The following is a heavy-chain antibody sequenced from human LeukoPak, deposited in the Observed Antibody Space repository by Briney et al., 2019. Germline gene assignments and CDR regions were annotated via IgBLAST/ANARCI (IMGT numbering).Heavy chain of an antibody. V-gene: IGHV3-33*01. J-gene: IGHJ4*02. CDR3: ARELTMVRGVIGY. Sequence: GGSPRPSGAASGVSSSSYSIHWGREAPRTGREWVAVIWYGGSNECYADSVRGRFTISRDNSKNTLYLQMNSLRAEDTAVYYCARELTMVRGVIGYWGEGALVTVSS. D-gene: IGHD3-10*01. CDR2: IWYGGSNE. CDR1: GVSSSSYS.